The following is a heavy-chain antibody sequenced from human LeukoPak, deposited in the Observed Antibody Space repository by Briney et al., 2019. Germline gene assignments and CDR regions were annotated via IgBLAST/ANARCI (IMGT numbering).Heavy chain of an antibody. CDR1: GYSFTSYW. D-gene: IGHD3-3*02. CDR2: IYTGDSDT. Sequence: AESLKISCKGSGYSFTSYWSCWVRQMPRKGLEGMGIIYTGDSDTRYDQSFQGQVTISADKSISTAYLQWSSLKASDSAMYYCARSAPRHSYWFDPWGQGTLVTVSS. CDR3: ARSAPRHSYWFDP. V-gene: IGHV5-51*01. J-gene: IGHJ5*02.